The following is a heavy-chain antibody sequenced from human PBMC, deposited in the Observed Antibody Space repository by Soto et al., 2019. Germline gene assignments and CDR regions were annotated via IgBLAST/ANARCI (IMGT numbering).Heavy chain of an antibody. CDR1: GYTFTSYG. CDR3: ARVSQNDCWSGYYYDFDY. J-gene: IGHJ4*02. D-gene: IGHD3-3*01. CDR2: ISAYNGNT. Sequence: ASVKVSCKASGYTFTSYGISWVRQAPGQGLEWMGWISAYNGNTNYAQKLQGRVTMTTDTSTSTAYMELRSLRSDDTAVYYCARVSQNDCWSGYYYDFDYWGQGTLVTVAS. V-gene: IGHV1-18*01.